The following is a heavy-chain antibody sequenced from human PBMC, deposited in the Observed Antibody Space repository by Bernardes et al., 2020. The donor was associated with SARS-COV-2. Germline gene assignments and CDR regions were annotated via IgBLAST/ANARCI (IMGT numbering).Heavy chain of an antibody. J-gene: IGHJ4*02. D-gene: IGHD4-17*01. CDR2: INHTGNV. Sequence: SDTLYLTCADYGGSFRDYYWNWIRQPPGKGLEWIGEINHTGNVNYSPSLKSRVTISVDTSKNQLSLNLTSVTAADTAVYYCARDNYGDLDYWGQGTLVTVSS. CDR3: ARDNYGDLDY. V-gene: IGHV4-34*01. CDR1: GGSFRDYY.